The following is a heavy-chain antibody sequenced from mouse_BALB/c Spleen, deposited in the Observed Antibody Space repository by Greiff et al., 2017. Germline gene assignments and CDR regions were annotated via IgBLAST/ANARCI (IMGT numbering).Heavy chain of an antibody. Sequence: VQLQQSGPGLVQPSQSLSITCTVSGFSLTSYGVHWVRQSPGKGLEWLGVIWSGGSTDYNAAFISRLSISKDNSKSQVFFKMNSLQANDTAIYYWSRKSYGNFSVFGYLGQGTLVTVSA. V-gene: IGHV2-2*02. CDR3: SRKSYGNFSVFGY. CDR1: GFSLTSYG. CDR2: IWSGGST. J-gene: IGHJ3*01. D-gene: IGHD1-1*01.